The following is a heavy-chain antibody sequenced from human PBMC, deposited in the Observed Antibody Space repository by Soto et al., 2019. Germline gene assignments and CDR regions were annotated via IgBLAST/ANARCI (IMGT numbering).Heavy chain of an antibody. Sequence: LRLSCVASGFSFSNYNMNWVRQAPGKGLEWVSYITDSSDTVHYADSVRGRFTISRDNAESSLYLQMNSLRDEDTAVYFCARDFGHGYYLDYWGRGTLVTVSS. CDR1: GFSFSNYN. CDR3: ARDFGHGYYLDY. CDR2: ITDSSDTV. D-gene: IGHD3-3*01. V-gene: IGHV3-48*02. J-gene: IGHJ4*02.